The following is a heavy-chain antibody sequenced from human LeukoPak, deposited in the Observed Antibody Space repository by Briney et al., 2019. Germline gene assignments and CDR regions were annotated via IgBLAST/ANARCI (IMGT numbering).Heavy chain of an antibody. Sequence: GGSLRLSCAASGFTFSSFTMSWVRQAPGKGLEWVSAISGSGSGTYYADSVKGRFTLSRDNSKNTLYLQMNSLRAEDTAVYYCAREVQDAFDIWGQGTMVIVSS. CDR2: ISGSGSGT. V-gene: IGHV3-23*01. CDR1: GFTFSSFT. J-gene: IGHJ3*02. CDR3: AREVQDAFDI.